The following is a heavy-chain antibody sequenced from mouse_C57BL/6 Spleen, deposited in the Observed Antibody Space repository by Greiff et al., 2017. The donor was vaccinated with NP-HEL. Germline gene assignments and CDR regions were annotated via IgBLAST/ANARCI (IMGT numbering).Heavy chain of an antibody. CDR1: GYTFTSSW. D-gene: IGHD1-1*01. V-gene: IGHV1-69*01. Sequence: VQLQQSGAELVMPGASVKLSCKASGYTFTSSWMHWVKQRPGQGLEWIGEIDPSDSYTNYNQKFKGKSTLTVDKSSSTAYMQLSSLTSEDSAVYYCARSGGITTVVVPDYWGQGTTLTVSS. CDR2: IDPSDSYT. CDR3: ARSGGITTVVVPDY. J-gene: IGHJ2*01.